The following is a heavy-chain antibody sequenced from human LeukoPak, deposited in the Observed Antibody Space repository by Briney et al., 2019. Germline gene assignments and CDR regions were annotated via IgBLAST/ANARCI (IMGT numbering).Heavy chain of an antibody. Sequence: GSLRLSCAASGFTFSSYSMNWVRQAPGKGLEWVSSISSSSSYIYYADSVKGRFTISRDNAKNSLYLQMNSLRAEDTAVYYCARDFRYYYDSRGWGQGTLVTVSS. CDR1: GFTFSSYS. J-gene: IGHJ4*02. CDR3: ARDFRYYYDSRG. CDR2: ISSSSSYI. V-gene: IGHV3-21*01. D-gene: IGHD3-22*01.